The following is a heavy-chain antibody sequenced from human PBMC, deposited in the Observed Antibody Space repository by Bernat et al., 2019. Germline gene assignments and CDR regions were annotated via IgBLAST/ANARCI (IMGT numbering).Heavy chain of an antibody. J-gene: IGHJ4*02. D-gene: IGHD6-13*01. CDR3: TRSLATAV. CDR1: GFTFSNHW. CDR2: INIDGSIT. Sequence: EVQLVESGGDLVQPGGSLRLSCAASGFTFSNHWMHWVRQAPGKGLVWVSHINIDGSITSYADSVKGRFTISRDNATNTLYLQMISLRAEDTAVYSCTRSLATAVWGQGTLVTVSS. V-gene: IGHV3-74*01.